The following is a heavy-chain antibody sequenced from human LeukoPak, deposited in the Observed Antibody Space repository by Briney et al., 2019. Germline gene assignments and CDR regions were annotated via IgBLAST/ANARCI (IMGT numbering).Heavy chain of an antibody. D-gene: IGHD2-15*01. J-gene: IGHJ5*02. CDR1: GFTFSSYW. CDR3: ARAHPVVVVVPANNWFDP. CDR2: INSDGSST. Sequence: GGSLRLSCAASGFTFSSYWMHWVRQAPGKGLVWVSRINSDGSSTSYADSVKGRFTISRDNAKNTLYLQMNSLRAEDTAVYYCARAHPVVVVVPANNWFDPWGQGTLVTVSS. V-gene: IGHV3-74*01.